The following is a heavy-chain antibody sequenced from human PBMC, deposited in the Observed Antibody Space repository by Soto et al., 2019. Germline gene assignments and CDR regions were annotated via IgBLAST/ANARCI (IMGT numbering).Heavy chain of an antibody. J-gene: IGHJ4*02. CDR2: IFWDDDK. CDR3: AHLPWKQLWPRAPVVN. D-gene: IGHD5-18*01. V-gene: IGHV2-5*02. Sequence: QITLKESGPPLVKPTQTLTLTCTFSGFSLSTSGVGVGWIRQPPGKALEWLGIIFWDDDKRYRPSLKSRLTITKDTSKNQLVLTTTNMDPVDTATYYCAHLPWKQLWPRAPVVNWGQGTPVTVSS. CDR1: GFSLSTSGVG.